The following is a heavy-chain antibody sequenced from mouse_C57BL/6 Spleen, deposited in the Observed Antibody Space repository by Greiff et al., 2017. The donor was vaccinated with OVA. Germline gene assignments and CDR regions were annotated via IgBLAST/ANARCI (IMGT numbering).Heavy chain of an antibody. V-gene: IGHV1-74*01. J-gene: IGHJ4*01. CDR3: AIPIYYDGSNFEGDAMDY. CDR2: IHPSDSDT. CDR1: GYTFTSYW. Sequence: QVQLQQPGAELVKPGASVKVSCKASGYTFTSYWMHWVKPRPGQGLEWIGRIHPSDSDTNYNQTFQGKATLTVDKSSSTAYMRLSSLTSEDSAVYYWAIPIYYDGSNFEGDAMDYWGQGTSVTVSS. D-gene: IGHD1-1*01.